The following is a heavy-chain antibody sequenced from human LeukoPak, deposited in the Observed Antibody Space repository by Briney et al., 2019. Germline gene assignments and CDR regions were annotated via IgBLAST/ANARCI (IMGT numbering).Heavy chain of an antibody. D-gene: IGHD3-10*01. V-gene: IGHV3-21*01. CDR1: GFTFRNYG. CDR2: ISSDSSYI. J-gene: IGHJ5*02. CDR3: ASLYGSGPNWFDP. Sequence: GGSLRLSCAASGFTFRNYGMTWVRQAPGKGLEWVSSISSDSSYIHYADSLEGRFTISRDNAKNSLYLQMNSLRAEDTAVYYCASLYGSGPNWFDPWGQGTLVTVSS.